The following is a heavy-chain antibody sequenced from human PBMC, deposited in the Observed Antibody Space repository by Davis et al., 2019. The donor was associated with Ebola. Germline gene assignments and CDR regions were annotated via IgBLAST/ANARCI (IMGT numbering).Heavy chain of an antibody. Sequence: GESLKISCTDSVITFSSYAMTWVRQAPGKGLEWVSAISGSGGSTNYADSVKGRFTISRDNAKNSLYLQMNSLRAEDTAVYYCARLPHYDILTGQDYYYYGMDVWGQGTTVTVSS. D-gene: IGHD3-9*01. V-gene: IGHV3-23*01. CDR2: ISGSGGST. CDR1: VITFSSYA. J-gene: IGHJ6*02. CDR3: ARLPHYDILTGQDYYYYGMDV.